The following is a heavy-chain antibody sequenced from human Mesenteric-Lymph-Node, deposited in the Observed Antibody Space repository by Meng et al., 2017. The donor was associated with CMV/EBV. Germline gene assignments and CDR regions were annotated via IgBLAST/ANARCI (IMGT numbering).Heavy chain of an antibody. V-gene: IGHV3-23*01. CDR2: ISGSGGGT. J-gene: IGHJ1*01. Sequence: GGSLRLSCAASGFTFSSYAMSWVRQAPGKGLEWVSGISGSGGGTYYADSVKGRFTISRDNSKNTLYLQMNSLRAEDTAVYYCVKGGPVAPDPRYFQRWGQGTLVTVSS. CDR1: GFTFSSYA. D-gene: IGHD1-14*01. CDR3: VKGGPVAPDPRYFQR.